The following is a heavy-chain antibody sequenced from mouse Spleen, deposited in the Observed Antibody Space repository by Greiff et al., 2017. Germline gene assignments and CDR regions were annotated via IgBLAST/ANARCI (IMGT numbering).Heavy chain of an antibody. CDR1: GFSFTSYA. CDR3: ARREWKYDAMDY. Sequence: VQLLESGPGLVAPSPSLSLTCTVSGFSFTSYAISWVRQLPGQGLEWLGAIRPGGGSNYHSALKSRLSISKDNSKSQVFLKMNSLQTDDTARYYCARREWKYDAMDYWGQGTSVTVSS. CDR2: IRPGGGS. V-gene: IGHV2-9-1*01. J-gene: IGHJ4*01.